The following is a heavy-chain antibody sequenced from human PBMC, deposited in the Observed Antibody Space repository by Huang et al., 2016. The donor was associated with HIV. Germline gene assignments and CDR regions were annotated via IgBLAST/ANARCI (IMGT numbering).Heavy chain of an antibody. CDR2: IYSGGST. J-gene: IGHJ3*02. D-gene: IGHD5-12*01. CDR1: GFIVSSKY. CDR3: ATGYKYGTLSAFDI. V-gene: IGHV3-53*01. Sequence: EVQLVESGGGLIQPGGSLRLSCAVSGFIVSSKYMSWVRQAPGKGLELVSIIYSGGSTYYADSVRGRFIISRDNSKNTVYLQMNSLRAEDTAVYYCATGYKYGTLSAFDIWGRGTVVTVAA.